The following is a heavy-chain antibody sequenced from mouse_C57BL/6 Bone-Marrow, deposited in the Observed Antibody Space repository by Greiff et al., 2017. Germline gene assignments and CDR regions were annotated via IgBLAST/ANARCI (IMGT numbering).Heavy chain of an antibody. CDR3: TRWGDWYAMDY. CDR2: IHPNSGST. J-gene: IGHJ4*01. V-gene: IGHV1-64*01. D-gene: IGHD2-13*01. CDR1: GYTFTSYW. Sequence: VQLQQPGAELVKPGASVKLSCKASGYTFTSYWMHWVKQRPGQGLEWIGMIHPNSGSTNYNEKFKSKATLTVDKSSSTAYMQLSSLTSEDSAVYCCTRWGDWYAMDYWGQGTSVTVSS.